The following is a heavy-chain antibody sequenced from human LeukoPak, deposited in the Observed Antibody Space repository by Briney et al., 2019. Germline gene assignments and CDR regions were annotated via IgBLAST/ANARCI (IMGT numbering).Heavy chain of an antibody. J-gene: IGHJ4*02. Sequence: PGGSLRLSCAASGFTFSSYEMNWVRQAPGKGLEWVSYISSSGSTIYYADSVKGRFTTSRDNAKNSLYLQMNSLRAEDTAVYYCARDLNWNPLDYWGQGTLVTVSS. V-gene: IGHV3-48*03. CDR1: GFTFSSYE. D-gene: IGHD1-1*01. CDR3: ARDLNWNPLDY. CDR2: ISSSGSTI.